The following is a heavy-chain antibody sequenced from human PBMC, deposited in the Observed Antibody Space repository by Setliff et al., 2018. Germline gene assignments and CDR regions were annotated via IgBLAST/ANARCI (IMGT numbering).Heavy chain of an antibody. D-gene: IGHD3-22*01. CDR1: GGTFRTDG. J-gene: IGHJ4*02. CDR2: IIPVFRTA. CDR3: ARDTRDKYDSSGYYLSLDS. V-gene: IGHV1-69*13. Sequence: GASVKVSCKASGGTFRTDGFSWVRQAPGQGLEWMGRIIPVFRTANYAQKFRDRVTITADEVARTAYMELSTLRSEDTAVYYCARDTRDKYDSSGYYLSLDSWGQGSLVTVSS.